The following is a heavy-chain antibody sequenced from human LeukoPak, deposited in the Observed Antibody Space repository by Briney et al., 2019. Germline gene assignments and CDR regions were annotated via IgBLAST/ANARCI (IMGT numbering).Heavy chain of an antibody. CDR2: IWYDGSNK. Sequence: PGGSLRLSCAASGFTFSSYGMHWVRQAPGKGLEWVAVIWYDGSNKYYADSVKGRFTISRDNSMNTLYLQMNSLRAEATAVYYCARDGLGGYSGSWPYYYYYGMDVWGQGTTVTVSS. D-gene: IGHD6-13*01. J-gene: IGHJ6*02. V-gene: IGHV3-33*01. CDR1: GFTFSSYG. CDR3: ARDGLGGYSGSWPYYYYYGMDV.